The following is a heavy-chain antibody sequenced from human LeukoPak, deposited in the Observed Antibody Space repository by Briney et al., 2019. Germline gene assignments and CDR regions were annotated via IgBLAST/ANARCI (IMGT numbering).Heavy chain of an antibody. Sequence: GGSLRLSCAASGFTFSDHYMDWVRQAPGKGLEWVGRTRNKANSYTTEYAASVKGGFTISRDDSKNSLYLQMNSLKTEDTAVYYCAREKYYYDSSTLFDYWGQGTLVTVSS. CDR3: AREKYYYDSSTLFDY. J-gene: IGHJ4*02. CDR1: GFTFSDHY. V-gene: IGHV3-72*01. CDR2: TRNKANSYTT. D-gene: IGHD3-22*01.